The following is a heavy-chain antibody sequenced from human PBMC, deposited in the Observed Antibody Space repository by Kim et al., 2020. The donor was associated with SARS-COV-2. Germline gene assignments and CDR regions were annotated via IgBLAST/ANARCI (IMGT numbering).Heavy chain of an antibody. Sequence: GGSLRLSCAASGFTFSGSAMHWVRQASGKGLEWVGRIRSKAYSFSYAYAESVKGRITRSRDDSKNTAYLHMNSVKNEDTDYYYCTSLHGITGTDYFDYWGQGTLVTVSS. CDR3: TSLHGITGTDYFDY. CDR1: GFTFSGSA. D-gene: IGHD1-7*01. J-gene: IGHJ4*02. V-gene: IGHV3-73*01. CDR2: IRSKAYSFSY.